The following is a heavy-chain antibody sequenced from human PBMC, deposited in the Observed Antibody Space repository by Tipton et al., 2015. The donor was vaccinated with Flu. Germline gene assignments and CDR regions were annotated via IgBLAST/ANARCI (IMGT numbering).Heavy chain of an antibody. D-gene: IGHD2-2*01. CDR3: ARGRGYCITTTCLLPFDF. CDR2: IYSGGRT. Sequence: VQLVQSGGGLIQRGGSLRLSCGVSGFSVSSNYMTWVRQAPGKGLEWVSVIYSGGRTYSADSVKGRFTISRDNSKNTLYLQRNSLRAEDTAVYYCARGRGYCITTTCLLPFDFWGQGTLGTVSS. J-gene: IGHJ4*02. V-gene: IGHV3-53*01. CDR1: GFSVSSNY.